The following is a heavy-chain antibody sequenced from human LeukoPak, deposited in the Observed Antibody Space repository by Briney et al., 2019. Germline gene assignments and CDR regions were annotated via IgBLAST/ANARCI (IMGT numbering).Heavy chain of an antibody. CDR2: INHSGGT. CDR1: GGSFSSYY. J-gene: IGHJ4*02. CDR3: ARGRSGSYF. Sequence: PSETLSLTCAVYGGSFSSYYWSWIRQPPGKGLEWIGEINHSGGTNYNPSLKSRVTISVDTSKNQFSLKLSSVTAADTAVYYCARGRSGSYFWGQGTLVTVSS. D-gene: IGHD1-26*01. V-gene: IGHV4-34*01.